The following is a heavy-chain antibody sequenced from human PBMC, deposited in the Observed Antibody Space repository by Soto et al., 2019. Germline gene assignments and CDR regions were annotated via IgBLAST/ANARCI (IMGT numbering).Heavy chain of an antibody. D-gene: IGHD5-12*01. V-gene: IGHV3-11*05. Sequence: QVQLVESGGGLVKPGGSLRLSCAASGFTFSDYYMSWIRQAPGKGLEWVSYISSTSRYTNYADSVKGRFTISRDNAKNSLYLQMNSLRAADTAVYYCARERDGYNSICDYWGQGTLVTVSS. J-gene: IGHJ4*02. CDR2: ISSTSRYT. CDR3: ARERDGYNSICDY. CDR1: GFTFSDYY.